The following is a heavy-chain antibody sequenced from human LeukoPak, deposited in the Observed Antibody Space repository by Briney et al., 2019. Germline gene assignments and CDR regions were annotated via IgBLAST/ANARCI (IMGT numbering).Heavy chain of an antibody. D-gene: IGHD3-10*01. CDR1: GYSISSGYY. CDR3: ARDRVGRFGELSFWFDP. V-gene: IGHV4-38-2*02. CDR2: IYHSGST. J-gene: IGHJ5*02. Sequence: PSETPSLTCAVSGYSISSGYYWGWIRQPPGKGLEWIGSIYHSGSTYYNPSLKSRVTISVDTSKNQFSLKLSSVTAADTAVYYCARDRVGRFGELSFWFDPWGQGTLVTVSS.